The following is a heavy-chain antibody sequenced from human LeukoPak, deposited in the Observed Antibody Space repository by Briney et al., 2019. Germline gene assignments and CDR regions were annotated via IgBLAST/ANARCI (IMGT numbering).Heavy chain of an antibody. CDR1: GYTFGKYA. V-gene: IGHV1-3*01. CDR2: IDGGNGDT. D-gene: IGHD2-15*01. CDR3: ARDQSRDIRVDFDY. Sequence: GASVKVSCKTSGYTFGKYAIHWVRQAPRQRFEWMGWIDGGNGDTRFSQKFQDRVSFTRDTFATTVYMEVTSLRSEDTAVYYCARDQSRDIRVDFDYWGQGTLVTVSS. J-gene: IGHJ4*02.